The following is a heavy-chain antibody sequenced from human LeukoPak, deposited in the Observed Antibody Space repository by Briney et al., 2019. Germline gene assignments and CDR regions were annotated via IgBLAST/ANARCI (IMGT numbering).Heavy chain of an antibody. J-gene: IGHJ6*02. D-gene: IGHD6-19*01. CDR1: GGSFSGYY. V-gene: IGHV4-34*01. CDR2: INHSGST. CDR3: ARGVGSSGWYSYYYYYGMDV. Sequence: SETLSLTCAVYGGSFSGYYWSWIRQPPGKGLEWIGEINHSGSTNYNPSLKSRVTISVDTSKTQFSLKLSSVTAADTAVYYCARGVGSSGWYSYYYYYGMDVWGQGTTVTVSS.